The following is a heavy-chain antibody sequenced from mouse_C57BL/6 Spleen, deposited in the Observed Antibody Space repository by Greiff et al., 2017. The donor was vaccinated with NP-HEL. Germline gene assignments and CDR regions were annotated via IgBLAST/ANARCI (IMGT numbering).Heavy chain of an antibody. CDR3: ARQDYGSSFDY. CDR2: IYPGDGDT. CDR1: GYAFSSYW. J-gene: IGHJ2*01. V-gene: IGHV1-80*01. D-gene: IGHD1-1*01. Sequence: QVQLQQSGAELVKPGASVKISCKASGYAFSSYWMNWVKQRPGKGLEWIGQIYPGDGDTNYNGKFKGKATLTVDTSSSTAYMQLSSLTSEDSAVYYCARQDYGSSFDYWGQGTTLTVSS.